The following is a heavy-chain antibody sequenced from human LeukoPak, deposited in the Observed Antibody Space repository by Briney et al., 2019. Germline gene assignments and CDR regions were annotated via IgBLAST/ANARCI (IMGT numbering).Heavy chain of an antibody. Sequence: GESLKISCKGSGYSFTSYWIGWVRQMPGKGLEWMGIIYPGDSDTRYSPSFQGQVTISADKSISTAYLQWSSLKASDTAMYYCARSIVGTTGYHYGMDVWGQGTTVTVSS. CDR1: GYSFTSYW. CDR3: ARSIVGTTGYHYGMDV. D-gene: IGHD1-26*01. CDR2: IYPGDSDT. V-gene: IGHV5-51*01. J-gene: IGHJ6*02.